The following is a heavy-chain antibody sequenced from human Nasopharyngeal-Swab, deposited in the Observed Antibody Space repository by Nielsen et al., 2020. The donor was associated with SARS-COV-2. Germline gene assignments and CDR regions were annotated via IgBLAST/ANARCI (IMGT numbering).Heavy chain of an antibody. V-gene: IGHV3-33*01. CDR1: GFPFSSYG. CDR3: ARSWGSYGLTFDY. J-gene: IGHJ4*02. D-gene: IGHD5-18*01. Sequence: GGSLRPSCAASGFPFSSYGIHWVRQAPGKGLEWVAVIWYDGSNKYYADSVKGRFTISRDNSKNTLYLQMNSLRAEDTAVYYCARSWGSYGLTFDYWGQGTLVTVSS. CDR2: IWYDGSNK.